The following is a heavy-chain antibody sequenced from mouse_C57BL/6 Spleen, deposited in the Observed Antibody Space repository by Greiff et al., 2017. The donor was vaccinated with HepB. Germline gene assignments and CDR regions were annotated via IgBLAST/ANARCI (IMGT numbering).Heavy chain of an antibody. CDR1: GYTFTDYN. J-gene: IGHJ2*01. D-gene: IGHD1-1*01. CDR2: INPNNGGT. Sequence: EVQLQQSGPELVKPGASVKMSCKASGYTFTDYNMHWVKQSHGKSLEWIGYINPNNGGTSYNQKFKGKATLTVNKSSSTAYMELRSLTSEESAVYYCARSDYYGSLYCFDYWGQGTTLTVSS. V-gene: IGHV1-22*01. CDR3: ARSDYYGSLYCFDY.